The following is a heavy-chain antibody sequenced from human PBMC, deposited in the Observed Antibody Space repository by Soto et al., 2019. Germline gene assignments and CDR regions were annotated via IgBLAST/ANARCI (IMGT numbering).Heavy chain of an antibody. J-gene: IGHJ5*01. CDR1: GGIGSNYA. CDR3: AREMASGYSRTWFDP. V-gene: IGHV1-69*06. CDR2: IVPKFGTS. Sequence: QEHLVQSGAEVKKPGSSVKVSCRASGGIGSNYAISWVRQAPGQGLEWMGAIVPKFGTSNYAQTFKGRVTISVDKSTNSVYMELSSLTCQDTAIYYCAREMASGYSRTWFDPWGQGTLVTVSS. D-gene: IGHD5-18*01.